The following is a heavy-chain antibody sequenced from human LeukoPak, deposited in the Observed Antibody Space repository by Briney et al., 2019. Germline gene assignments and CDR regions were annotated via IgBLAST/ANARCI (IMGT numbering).Heavy chain of an antibody. D-gene: IGHD3-10*01. V-gene: IGHV3-23*01. J-gene: IGHJ4*02. Sequence: PAGSLRLSCAVSGFTFSSYAMSWVRQAPGKGLEWVSAISGSGVTTYYADSVKGRFTTSRAHSKHTLYLQMYSLSAEATALYYCAKDRDYYLVGFFDYWGQGTLVTVSS. CDR2: ISGSGVTT. CDR3: AKDRDYYLVGFFDY. CDR1: GFTFSSYA.